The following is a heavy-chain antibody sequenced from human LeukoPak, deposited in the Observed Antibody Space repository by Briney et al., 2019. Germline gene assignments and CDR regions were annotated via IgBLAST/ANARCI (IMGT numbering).Heavy chain of an antibody. CDR3: AKVRFGEPDYYCCYMDV. CDR2: ISDSGGAT. J-gene: IGHJ6*03. CDR1: GFTFSSYS. V-gene: IGHV3-23*01. D-gene: IGHD3-16*01. Sequence: SGGSLRLSCAASGFTFSSYSMSWVRQAPGKGLVWVSRISDSGGATYYADSVKGRFTISRDNSKNTLFLQMNSLRAEDTAVYYCAKVRFGEPDYYCCYMDVWGKGTTVTVSS.